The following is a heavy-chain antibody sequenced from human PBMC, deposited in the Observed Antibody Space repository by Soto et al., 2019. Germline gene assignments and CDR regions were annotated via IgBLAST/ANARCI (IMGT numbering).Heavy chain of an antibody. Sequence: KSSETLSLTCTVSGGSISSGDYYWSWIRQPPGKGLEWIGYIYYSGSTYYNPSLKSRVTISVDTSKNQFSLKLSSVTAADTAVYYCARESRGYYYDSAPLDYWGQGTLVTVSS. CDR1: GGSISSGDYY. CDR3: ARESRGYYYDSAPLDY. CDR2: IYYSGST. D-gene: IGHD3-22*01. V-gene: IGHV4-30-4*01. J-gene: IGHJ4*02.